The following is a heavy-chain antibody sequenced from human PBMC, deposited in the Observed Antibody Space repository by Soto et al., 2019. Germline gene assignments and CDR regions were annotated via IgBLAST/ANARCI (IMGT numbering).Heavy chain of an antibody. CDR1: GGSFSGYY. D-gene: IGHD3-9*01. V-gene: IGHV4-34*01. CDR2: INHSGST. CDR3: ARDTRYYYILTGYYPLDAFDI. J-gene: IGHJ3*02. Sequence: PSETLSLTCAVYGGSFSGYYWSWIRQPPGKGLEWIGEINHSGSTNYNPSLKSRVTISVDTSKNQFSLKLSSVTAADTAVYYCARDTRYYYILTGYYPLDAFDIWGQGSMVPVSS.